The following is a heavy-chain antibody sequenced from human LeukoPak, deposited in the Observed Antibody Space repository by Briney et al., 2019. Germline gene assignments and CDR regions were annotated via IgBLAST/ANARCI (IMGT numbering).Heavy chain of an antibody. CDR2: ISAYNGNT. Sequence: ASVKVSCKASGYTFTGYGISWVRQAPGQGLEWMGWISAYNGNTNYAQKLQGRVTMTTDTSTSTAYMELRSLRSDDTAVYYCARDVDTAMGYYYYYMDVWGKGTTVTVSS. J-gene: IGHJ6*03. V-gene: IGHV1-18*01. D-gene: IGHD5-18*01. CDR1: GYTFTGYG. CDR3: ARDVDTAMGYYYYYMDV.